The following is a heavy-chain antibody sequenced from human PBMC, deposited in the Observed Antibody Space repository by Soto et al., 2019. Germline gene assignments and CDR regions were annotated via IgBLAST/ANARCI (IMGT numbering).Heavy chain of an antibody. CDR2: ISYDGSNK. CDR3: ARALAAAARREPVRGP. CDR1: GFTFSGYA. D-gene: IGHD6-13*01. V-gene: IGHV3-30*03. Sequence: GGSLRLSCAASGFTFSGYAMHWVRQAPGKGLEWVALISYDGSNKYYADSVKGRFTISRDNSKNTLYLQMNSLRAEDTAVYYCARALAAAARREPVRGPWGQGTLVTVSS. J-gene: IGHJ5*02.